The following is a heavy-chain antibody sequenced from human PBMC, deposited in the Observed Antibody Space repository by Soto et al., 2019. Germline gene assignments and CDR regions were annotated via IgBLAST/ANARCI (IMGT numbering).Heavy chain of an antibody. CDR3: AGAQKYYYDSSGYRYYFDY. J-gene: IGHJ4*02. CDR2: ISSSSSYI. Sequence: GGSLRLSCAASGFTFSSYSMNWVRQAPGKGLEWVSSISSSSSYIYYADSVKGRFTISRDNAKNSLYLQMNSLRAEDTAVYYCAGAQKYYYDSSGYRYYFDYWGQGTLVTVSS. V-gene: IGHV3-21*01. CDR1: GFTFSSYS. D-gene: IGHD3-22*01.